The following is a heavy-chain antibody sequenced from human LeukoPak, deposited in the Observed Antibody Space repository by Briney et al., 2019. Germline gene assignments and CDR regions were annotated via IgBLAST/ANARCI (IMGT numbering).Heavy chain of an antibody. V-gene: IGHV1-69*04. CDR2: IIPILGIA. Sequence: ASVKVSCKASGGTFSSYAISWVRQAPGQGLEWMGRIIPILGIANYAQKFQGRVTITADKSTSTAYMELSSLRSEDTAVYYCARELDILTGGDVYWGQGTLVTVSS. CDR3: ARELDILTGGDVY. CDR1: GGTFSSYA. D-gene: IGHD3-9*01. J-gene: IGHJ4*02.